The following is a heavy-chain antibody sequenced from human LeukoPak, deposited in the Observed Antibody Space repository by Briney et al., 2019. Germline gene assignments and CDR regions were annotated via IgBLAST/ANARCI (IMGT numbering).Heavy chain of an antibody. CDR2: IYYSGST. CDR3: AGLGYSGYEEDFDY. J-gene: IGHJ4*02. Sequence: SETLSLTCTVSGGSISSYYWSWIRQPPGKGLEWIGYIYYSGSTNYNPSLKSRVTISVDTSKNQFSLKLSSVTAADTDVYYCAGLGYSGYEEDFDYWGQGTLVTVSS. D-gene: IGHD5-12*01. CDR1: GGSISSYY. V-gene: IGHV4-59*08.